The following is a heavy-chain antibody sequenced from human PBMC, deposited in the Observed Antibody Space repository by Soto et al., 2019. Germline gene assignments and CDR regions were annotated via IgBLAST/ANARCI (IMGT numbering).Heavy chain of an antibody. CDR3: ARPRGYSGYDPIDY. CDR1: GFTFSSYW. V-gene: IGHV3-7*01. D-gene: IGHD5-12*01. J-gene: IGHJ4*02. CDR2: IKQDGSEK. Sequence: GGSLRLSCAASGFTFSSYWMSWVRQAPGKGLEWVANIKQDGSEKYYVDSVKGRFTISRDNAKNSLYLQMNSLRAGDTAVYYCARPRGYSGYDPIDYWGQGTLVTVSS.